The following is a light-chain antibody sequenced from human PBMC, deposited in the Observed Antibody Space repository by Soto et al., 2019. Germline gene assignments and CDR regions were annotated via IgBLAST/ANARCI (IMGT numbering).Light chain of an antibody. V-gene: IGKV3-20*01. CDR3: QRYGASLT. CDR2: GTS. Sequence: IVLTQSPGTLSLSPGERVTLSCRPIHSLSSTYLAWYQQKPGQAPRLLMYGTSRRPTGIPDRFSGSGSGTDLTLTISRLEPEDFPVYYCQRYGASLTFAQGTRLEI. J-gene: IGKJ5*01. CDR1: HSLSSTY.